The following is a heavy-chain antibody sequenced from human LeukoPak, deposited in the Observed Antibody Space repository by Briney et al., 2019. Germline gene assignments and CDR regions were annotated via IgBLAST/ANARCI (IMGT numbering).Heavy chain of an antibody. CDR2: ISWNSGSI. CDR1: GFTFDDYP. D-gene: IGHD2-2*01. J-gene: IGHJ4*02. V-gene: IGHV3-9*01. CDR3: AKGSCSSTSCLVDY. Sequence: PGGSLRLSCAAAGFTFDDYPMHWLRQAPGKGLEWVSGISWNSGSIGYADSVKGRFTISRDNAKNSLYLQMNSLRAEDTALYYCAKGSCSSTSCLVDYWGQGTLVTVSS.